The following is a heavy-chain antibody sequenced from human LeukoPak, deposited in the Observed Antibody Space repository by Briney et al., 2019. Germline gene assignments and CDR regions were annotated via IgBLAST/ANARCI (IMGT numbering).Heavy chain of an antibody. CDR2: IWFDGSNK. D-gene: IGHD1-26*01. CDR3: ARDASGYSGTYGWFDP. V-gene: IGHV3-33*01. CDR1: GFTFSSYG. J-gene: IGHJ5*02. Sequence: PGGSLRLSCAASGFTFSSYGFHWVRQAPGKGLEWVAVIWFDGSNKYYADSVKGRFTISRDYSKNTLYLQMNSLRVEDTAVYYCARDASGYSGTYGWFDPWGQGTLVTVSS.